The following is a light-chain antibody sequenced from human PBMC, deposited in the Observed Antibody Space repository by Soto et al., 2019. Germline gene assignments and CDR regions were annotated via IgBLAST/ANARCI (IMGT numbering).Light chain of an antibody. Sequence: DIQMTQSPSSFSASAGDRVTITCRASQGINSWLAWYQQKPGKAPKLLIYAASTLQSGVPSRFSGSGSGTDFVLTISSLQPEDFATYYCQQLDSMPLTFGQGTRLEIK. CDR2: AAS. V-gene: IGKV1-12*01. CDR3: QQLDSMPLT. CDR1: QGINSW. J-gene: IGKJ5*01.